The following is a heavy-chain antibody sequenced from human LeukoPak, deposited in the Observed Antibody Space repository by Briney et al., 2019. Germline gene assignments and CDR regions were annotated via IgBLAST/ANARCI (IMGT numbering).Heavy chain of an antibody. D-gene: IGHD3-9*01. Sequence: SVKVSCKASGYTFTGYYMHWVRQAPGQGLEWMGWINPNSGGTNYAQKFQGRVTMTRDTSISTAYMELSRLRSDDTAVYYCARGKTDYDILTGYGKWFDPWGQGTLVTVSS. V-gene: IGHV1-2*02. CDR3: ARGKTDYDILTGYGKWFDP. CDR1: GYTFTGYY. CDR2: INPNSGGT. J-gene: IGHJ5*02.